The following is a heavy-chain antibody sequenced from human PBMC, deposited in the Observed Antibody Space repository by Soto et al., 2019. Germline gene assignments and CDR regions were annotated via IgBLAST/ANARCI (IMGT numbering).Heavy chain of an antibody. Sequence: EVQLVESGGGLVQPGGSLRLSCAASGFTVSSNYMSWVRQAPGKGLEWVSVIYSGGSTYYADSVKGRFTISRHNSKNTLYLQMNSLRAEDTAVYYCARGRVPGSIAAAGVWFDPWGQGTLVTVSS. D-gene: IGHD6-13*01. V-gene: IGHV3-53*04. J-gene: IGHJ5*02. CDR1: GFTVSSNY. CDR3: ARGRVPGSIAAAGVWFDP. CDR2: IYSGGST.